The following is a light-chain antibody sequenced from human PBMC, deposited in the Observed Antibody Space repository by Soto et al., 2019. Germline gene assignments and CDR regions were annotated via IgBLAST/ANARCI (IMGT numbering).Light chain of an antibody. CDR1: SSDVGAYDY. CDR2: EVN. CDR3: SSYAGRNTVL. J-gene: IGLJ2*01. Sequence: QSALTQPPSASGSPGQSVTISCTGTSSDVGAYDYVSWYQQHPGKAPKLIIYEVNKRPSGVPDRFSGSKSGNTASLTVSGLLAEDEADYYCSSYAGRNTVLFGGGIKVTVL. V-gene: IGLV2-8*01.